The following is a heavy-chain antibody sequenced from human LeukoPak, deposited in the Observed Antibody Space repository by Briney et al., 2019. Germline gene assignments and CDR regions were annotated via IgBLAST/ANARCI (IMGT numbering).Heavy chain of an antibody. J-gene: IGHJ2*01. V-gene: IGHV1-69*13. Sequence: SVKVSCKASGGTFSSYAISWVRQAPGQGLEWMGGIIPIFGIANYAQKFQGRVTITADESTSTAYMELSSLRSEDTAVYYCAGPFYDSSGYYDPWYFDLWGRGTLVTVSS. CDR3: AGPFYDSSGYYDPWYFDL. CDR2: IIPIFGIA. CDR1: GGTFSSYA. D-gene: IGHD3-22*01.